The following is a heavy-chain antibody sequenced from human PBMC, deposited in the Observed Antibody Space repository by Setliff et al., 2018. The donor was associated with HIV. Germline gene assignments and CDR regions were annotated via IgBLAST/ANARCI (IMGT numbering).Heavy chain of an antibody. D-gene: IGHD3-9*01. V-gene: IGHV1-3*01. CDR2: INAGNGNT. Sequence: ASVKVSCKASGYTFTSYAMHWVRQAPGQRLEWMGWINAGNGNTKYSQKFQGRVTITRDTSASTAYMELSSLRSEDTAVYYCARDGGYFDWFTSGAFDIWGQGTMVTVSS. CDR1: GYTFTSYA. CDR3: ARDGGYFDWFTSGAFDI. J-gene: IGHJ3*02.